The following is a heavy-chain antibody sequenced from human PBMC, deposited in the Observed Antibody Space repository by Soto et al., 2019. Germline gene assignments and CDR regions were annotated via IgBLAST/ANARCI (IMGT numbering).Heavy chain of an antibody. J-gene: IGHJ5*02. D-gene: IGHD2-21*02. Sequence: QVQLVESGGGVVQPGRSLRLSCAASGFTVSSYAMHWVRQAPGKGLERLAVISYDGSNQYYADSVKGPFTITRDNSKNTLYLQINSLRAEATAVYYCARGATVVVTLWWFDPWGQGTEVTV. V-gene: IGHV3-30-3*01. CDR3: ARGATVVVTLWWFDP. CDR2: ISYDGSNQ. CDR1: GFTVSSYA.